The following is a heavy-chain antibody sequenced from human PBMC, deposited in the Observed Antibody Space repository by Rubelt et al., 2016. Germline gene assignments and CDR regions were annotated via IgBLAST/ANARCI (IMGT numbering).Heavy chain of an antibody. D-gene: IGHD6-13*01. CDR2: INHSGST. CDR3: ARGRRGSSSWLGRDYYGMDV. V-gene: IGHV4-34*01. J-gene: IGHJ6*02. Sequence: QVQLQQWGAGLLKPSETLSLTCAVYGGSFSGYYWSWIRQPPGKGLEWIGEINHSGSTNYKPSLKSRVTISVDTSKNQFSRKLSSVTAADTAVYYCARGRRGSSSWLGRDYYGMDVWGQGTTVTVSS. CDR1: GGSFSGYY.